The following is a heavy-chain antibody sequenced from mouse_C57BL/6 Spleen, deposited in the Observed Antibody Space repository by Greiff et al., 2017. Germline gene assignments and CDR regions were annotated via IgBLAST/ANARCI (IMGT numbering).Heavy chain of an antibody. CDR2: IYPGDGDT. J-gene: IGHJ3*01. CDR3: ASSSYSAWFAY. CDR1: GYAFSSSW. V-gene: IGHV1-82*01. D-gene: IGHD1-1*01. Sequence: VQLQQSGPELVKPGASVKISCKASGYAFSSSWMNWVKQRPGKGLEWIGRIYPGDGDTNYNGKFKGKATLTADKSSSTAYMQLSSLTSEDSAVYFCASSSYSAWFAYWGQGTLVTVSA.